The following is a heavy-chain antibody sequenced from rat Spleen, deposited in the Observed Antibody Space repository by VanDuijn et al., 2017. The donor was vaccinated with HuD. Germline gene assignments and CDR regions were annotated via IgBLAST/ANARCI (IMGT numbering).Heavy chain of an antibody. CDR2: ISYDGGST. Sequence: EVQLVESDGGLVQPGRSLKLSCAASGFTFSDYYMAWVRQAPTKGLEWVASISYDGGSTYYPDSVKGRFTISRDNAKSSLYLQMDSLRSEDTASYYCARQDTSGYSNWFTYWGQGTLVTVSS. CDR3: ARQDTSGYSNWFTY. CDR1: GFTFSDYY. J-gene: IGHJ3*01. V-gene: IGHV5-20*01. D-gene: IGHD4-3*01.